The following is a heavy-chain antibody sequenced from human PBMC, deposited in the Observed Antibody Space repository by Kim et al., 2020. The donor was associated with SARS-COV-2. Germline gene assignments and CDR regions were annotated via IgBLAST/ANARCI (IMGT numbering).Heavy chain of an antibody. D-gene: IGHD1-26*01. Sequence: GESLKISCKGSGYSFNNDWIGWVRQMPGKGLEWMGIIFPADSDTRYSPSFQGQVTISVDKSISTAYLQWSSLKTSDTAMYYCARHELRRYFDPWGQGTLVTVSS. CDR3: ARHELRRYFDP. J-gene: IGHJ5*02. CDR2: IFPADSDT. CDR1: GYSFNNDW. V-gene: IGHV5-51*01.